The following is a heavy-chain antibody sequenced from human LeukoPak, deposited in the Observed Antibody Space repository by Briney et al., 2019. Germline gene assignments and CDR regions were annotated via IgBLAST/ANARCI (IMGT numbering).Heavy chain of an antibody. D-gene: IGHD5-18*01. CDR3: ARGEYSNGYPYRLDF. Sequence: GASVKVSCKASGYTFTSYDINWVRQATGQGLEWMGWMNPNSGNTGYAQKFQGRVTMTRNTSISTAYMELHRLRSDDTAMYYCARGEYSNGYPYRLDFWGQGTLLTVSS. V-gene: IGHV1-8*01. CDR2: MNPNSGNT. J-gene: IGHJ4*02. CDR1: GYTFTSYD.